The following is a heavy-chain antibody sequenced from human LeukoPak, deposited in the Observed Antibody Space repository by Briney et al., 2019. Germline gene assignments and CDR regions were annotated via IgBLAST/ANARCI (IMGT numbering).Heavy chain of an antibody. J-gene: IGHJ4*02. CDR2: IYYSGST. V-gene: IGHV4-39*01. CDR1: GGSISSSSYY. D-gene: IGHD3-10*01. Sequence: SETLSLTCTVSGGSISSSSYYWGWIRQPPGKGLEWIGNIYYSGSTYYNPSLKSRVTISVDTSKNQFSLKLSSVTAADTAVYYCASTYCSGSYYSMDYWGQGTLVTVSS. CDR3: ASTYCSGSYYSMDY.